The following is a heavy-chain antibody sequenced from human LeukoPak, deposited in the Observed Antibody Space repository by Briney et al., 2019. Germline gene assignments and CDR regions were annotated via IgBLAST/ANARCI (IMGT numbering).Heavy chain of an antibody. V-gene: IGHV3-64*01. CDR1: GFTFSSYA. CDR3: ARGRYFRYYMDV. Sequence: GGSLRLSCAASGFTFSSYAIHWVRQAPGAGLEYVSAISSNGDSTYYANSLKGRFTISRDNSKSTLYLQMGSLRAEDMAVYYCARGRYFRYYMDVWGKGTTVTVSS. CDR2: ISSNGDST. J-gene: IGHJ6*03. D-gene: IGHD3-9*01.